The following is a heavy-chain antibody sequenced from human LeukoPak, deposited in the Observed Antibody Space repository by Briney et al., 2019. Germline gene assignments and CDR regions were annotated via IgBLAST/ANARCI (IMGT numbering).Heavy chain of an antibody. J-gene: IGHJ6*03. CDR3: AKETMVRGVTIYYYMDV. CDR2: ISGSGGST. D-gene: IGHD3-10*01. CDR1: GFTFSSYA. V-gene: IGHV3-23*01. Sequence: GGSLRLSCAASGFTFSSYAMSWVRQAPGKGPEWVSAISGSGGSTYYADSVKGRFTISRDNSKNTLYLQMNSLRAEDTAVYYCAKETMVRGVTIYYYMDVWGKGTTVTVSS.